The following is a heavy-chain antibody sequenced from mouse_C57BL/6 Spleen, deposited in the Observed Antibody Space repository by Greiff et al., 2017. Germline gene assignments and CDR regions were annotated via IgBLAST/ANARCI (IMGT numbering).Heavy chain of an antibody. J-gene: IGHJ3*01. V-gene: IGHV1-62-2*01. CDR3: ARAEDGYGSRVAWFAY. CDR1: GYTFTEYT. Sequence: VQLQESGAELVKPGASVKLSCKASGYTFTEYTIHWVKQRSGQGLEWIGWLYPGSGSIKYNEKFKDKDTLTADKSSSTVYMVLSRLTSEDSSVYICARAEDGYGSRVAWFAYWGQGTLVTVSA. CDR2: LYPGSGSI. D-gene: IGHD1-1*01.